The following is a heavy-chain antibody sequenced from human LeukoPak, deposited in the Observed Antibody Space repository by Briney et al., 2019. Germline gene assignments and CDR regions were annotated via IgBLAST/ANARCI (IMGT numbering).Heavy chain of an antibody. Sequence: PGGSLRLSCAASGFTFSSYAMSWVRQAPGKGLEWVSVIYSGGSTYYADSVKGRFTISRDNSKNTLYLQMNSLRAEDTAVYYCARAYYYDSLDYWGQGTLVTVSS. CDR3: ARAYYYDSLDY. D-gene: IGHD3-22*01. V-gene: IGHV3-66*02. J-gene: IGHJ4*02. CDR1: GFTFSSYA. CDR2: IYSGGST.